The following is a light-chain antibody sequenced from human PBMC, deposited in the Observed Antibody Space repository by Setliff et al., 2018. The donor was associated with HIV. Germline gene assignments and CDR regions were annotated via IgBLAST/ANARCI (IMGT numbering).Light chain of an antibody. V-gene: IGLV1-44*01. CDR2: GHD. CDR1: TSNVGRKA. J-gene: IGLJ1*01. Sequence: ISCSGTTSNVGRKAVNWYQQVPGAAPKLLIYGHDLRPSGVPDRFSASKSGTSASLAIGGLQSADEGDYYCAAWDDSLSVYVFGTGTKVTVL. CDR3: AAWDDSLSVYV.